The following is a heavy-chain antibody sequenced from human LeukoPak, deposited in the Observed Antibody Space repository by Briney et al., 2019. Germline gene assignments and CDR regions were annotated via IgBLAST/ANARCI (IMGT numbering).Heavy chain of an antibody. D-gene: IGHD1-26*01. CDR1: GFTFSTYW. V-gene: IGHV3-7*01. CDR3: ARDNVGALDY. J-gene: IGHJ4*01. CDR2: MKQDGSAR. Sequence: PGGSLRLSWVASGFTFSTYWMAWGRQAPGKGLEVVANMKQDGSARHYEDSVKGRVSISRDNAKNSVYLQMDSLRAEDTALYYCARDNVGALDYWGHGTLVTVSS.